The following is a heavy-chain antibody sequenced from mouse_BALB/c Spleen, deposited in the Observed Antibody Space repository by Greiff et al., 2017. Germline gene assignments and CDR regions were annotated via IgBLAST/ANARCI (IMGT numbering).Heavy chain of an antibody. D-gene: IGHD2-4*01. V-gene: IGHV7-1*02. CDR3: ARANYDDDEGVFAY. CDR2: SRNKANDYTT. Sequence: EVKVVESGGGLVQPGGSLRLSCATSGFTFSDFYMEWVRQPPGKRLEWIAASRNKANDYTTEYSASVKGRFIVSRDTSQSILYLQMNALRAEDTAIYYCARANYDDDEGVFAYWGQGTLVTVSA. CDR1: GFTFSDFY. J-gene: IGHJ3*01.